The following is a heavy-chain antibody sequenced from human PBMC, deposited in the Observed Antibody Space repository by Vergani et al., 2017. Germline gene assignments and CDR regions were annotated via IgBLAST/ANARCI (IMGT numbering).Heavy chain of an antibody. CDR3: AMPSGSYYYYYYMDV. CDR1: GFTFSSYA. J-gene: IGHJ6*03. Sequence: QVQLVESGGGVVQPGRSLRLSCAASGFTFSSYAMHWVRQAPGKGLEWVAVISYDGSNKYYADSVKGRFTISRDNSKNTLYLQMNSLRAEDTAVYYCAMPSGSYYYYYYMDVWGKGTTVTVSS. CDR2: ISYDGSNK. V-gene: IGHV3-30-3*01. D-gene: IGHD1-26*01.